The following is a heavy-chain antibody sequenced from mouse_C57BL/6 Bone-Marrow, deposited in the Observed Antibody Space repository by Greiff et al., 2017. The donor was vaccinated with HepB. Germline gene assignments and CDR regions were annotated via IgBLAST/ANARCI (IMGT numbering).Heavy chain of an antibody. CDR2: IWSGGST. CDR1: GFSLTSYG. J-gene: IGHJ2*01. D-gene: IGHD2-4*01. V-gene: IGHV2-2*01. Sequence: VQGVESGPGLVQPSQSLSITCTVSGFSLTSYGVHWVRQSPGKGLEWLGVIWSGGSTDYNAAFISRLSISKDNSKSQVFFKMNSLQADDTAIYYCARRGDYDDFFFDYWGQGTTLTVSS. CDR3: ARRGDYDDFFFDY.